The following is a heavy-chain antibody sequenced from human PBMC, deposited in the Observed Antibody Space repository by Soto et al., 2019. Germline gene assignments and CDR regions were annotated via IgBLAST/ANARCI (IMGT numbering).Heavy chain of an antibody. J-gene: IGHJ1*01. Sequence: QVQLVESGGGLVKPGGSLRLSCAASGFTFSDYFMSWIRQTPGKGLEWVSYISDSSSYTNYADSVKGRFTISRDNAENSLYLQMDSLRAEDTAMYYCARGGDGYNEHWGQGTLVTVSS. CDR1: GFTFSDYF. CDR3: ARGGDGYNEH. V-gene: IGHV3-11*05. D-gene: IGHD5-12*01. CDR2: ISDSSSYT.